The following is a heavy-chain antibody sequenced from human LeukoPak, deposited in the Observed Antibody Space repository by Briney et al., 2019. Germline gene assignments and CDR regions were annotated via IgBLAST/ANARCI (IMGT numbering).Heavy chain of an antibody. V-gene: IGHV4-59*12. CDR2: IYYNGIS. D-gene: IGHD6-13*01. Sequence: SETLSLTCTVSGGSISGYYWSWIRQPPGKGLEWIAYIYYNGISNYNPSLKSRVIISVDSSKNQFSLKLSSVTAADTAVYYCARARYSSSSYYYYGMDVWGQGTTVTVSS. J-gene: IGHJ6*02. CDR1: GGSISGYY. CDR3: ARARYSSSSYYYYGMDV.